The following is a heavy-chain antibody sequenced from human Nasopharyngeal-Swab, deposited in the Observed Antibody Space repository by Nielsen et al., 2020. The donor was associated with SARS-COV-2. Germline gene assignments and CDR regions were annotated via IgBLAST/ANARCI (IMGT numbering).Heavy chain of an antibody. D-gene: IGHD4-17*01. J-gene: IGHJ4*02. Sequence: GGSLRLSCVVSGFTFSSYSMNWVRQAPGKGLEWVSSISSSSSYIYYADSVKGRFTISRDNAKNSLYLQMNSLRAEDTAVYYCARVAYGDLFDYWGQGTLVTVSS. CDR1: GFTFSSYS. CDR3: ARVAYGDLFDY. V-gene: IGHV3-21*01. CDR2: ISSSSSYI.